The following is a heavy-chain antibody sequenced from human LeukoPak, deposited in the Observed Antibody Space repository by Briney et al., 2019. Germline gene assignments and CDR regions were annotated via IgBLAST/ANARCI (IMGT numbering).Heavy chain of an antibody. CDR3: ARQSSGYYYGWFDP. CDR1: GGPILDSTDY. J-gene: IGHJ5*02. Sequence: PSETLSLTCTVSGGPILDSTDYWAWIRQPPGKGLEWIATIFYNGNTHYNPSLKSRVTMSVDTVKNQFSLNLNSVTAADTAVYYCARQSSGYYYGWFDPWGQGTLVTVSS. V-gene: IGHV4-39*01. CDR2: IFYNGNT. D-gene: IGHD3-22*01.